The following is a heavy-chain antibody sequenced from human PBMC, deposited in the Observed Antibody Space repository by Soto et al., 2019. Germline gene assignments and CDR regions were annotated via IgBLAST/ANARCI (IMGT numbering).Heavy chain of an antibody. CDR2: ISASSSYT. CDR1: GFTLSDYY. V-gene: IGHV3-11*06. J-gene: IGHJ4*01. Sequence: GGSLRLSCAASGFTLSDYYMNWMRQAPGKGPEWVSYISASSSYTNYADSVQGRFTISRDNAKNSVYLQMNSLRAEETAVYYCAFSPRPGGTGFDYWG. D-gene: IGHD1-26*01. CDR3: AFSPRPGGTGFDY.